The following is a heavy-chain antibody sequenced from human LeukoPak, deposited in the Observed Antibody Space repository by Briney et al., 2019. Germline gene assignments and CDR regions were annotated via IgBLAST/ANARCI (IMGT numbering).Heavy chain of an antibody. V-gene: IGHV1-2*02. CDR1: GYTFNAYY. Sequence: ASVKVSCKASGYTFNAYYLHWVRQAPGQGLEWMGWINPNSGDTKYAQKCQGRVTMTGDTSISTAYMELSMLRFDDTAVYYCAILGFSTGLWWFFDLWGRGTLVTVSS. CDR3: AILGFSTGLWWFFDL. D-gene: IGHD2-8*02. J-gene: IGHJ2*01. CDR2: INPNSGDT.